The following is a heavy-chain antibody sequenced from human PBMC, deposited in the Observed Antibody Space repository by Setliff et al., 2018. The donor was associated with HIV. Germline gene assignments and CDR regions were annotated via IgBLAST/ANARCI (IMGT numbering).Heavy chain of an antibody. CDR2: IYTSGST. D-gene: IGHD3-10*01. V-gene: IGHV4-61*02. Sequence: PSETLSLTCTVSGASISSGNYYWSWIRQPAGKGLEWIGRIYTSGSTNYNPSLESRVSISLDTSKNQFSLKLTSVTAADTAVYYCARAFGSGSYRWFDPWGQGTLVTVSS. CDR1: GASISSGNYY. CDR3: ARAFGSGSYRWFDP. J-gene: IGHJ5*02.